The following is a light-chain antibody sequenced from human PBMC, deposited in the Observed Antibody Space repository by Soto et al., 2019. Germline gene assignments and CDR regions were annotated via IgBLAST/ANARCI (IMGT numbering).Light chain of an antibody. V-gene: IGKV3D-15*01. CDR3: QQYKNWPQT. Sequence: EIVLTQSPGTLSLSPGERATLSCRASQSVSNNYLAWYQQKPGQAPRLLIYGASTRAPGIPARFSGFGSGTDFTLTISSRQSEDLAIYYCQQYKNWPQTFGQGTKGDIK. J-gene: IGKJ1*01. CDR1: QSVSNN. CDR2: GAS.